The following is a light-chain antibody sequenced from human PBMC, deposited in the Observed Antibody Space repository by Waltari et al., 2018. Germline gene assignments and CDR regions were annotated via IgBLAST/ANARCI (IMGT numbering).Light chain of an antibody. CDR1: QSVNSSY. CDR2: GAS. Sequence: EIVLTQSPGTLSLSPGDRASQSVNSSYLAWDQQKPGQAPRLLIYGASSRATGIPDRFSGSGSGTDFTLTISRLEPEDFAVYYCQQYGSSRTFGQGTKVEIK. J-gene: IGKJ1*01. V-gene: IGKV3-20*01. CDR3: QQYGSSRT.